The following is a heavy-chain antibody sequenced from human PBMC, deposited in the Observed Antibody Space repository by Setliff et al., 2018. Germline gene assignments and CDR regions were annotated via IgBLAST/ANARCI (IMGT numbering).Heavy chain of an antibody. CDR3: ARERAYDGINYYGMDV. J-gene: IGHJ6*01. CDR2: ISGGNGNT. D-gene: IGHD3-22*01. CDR1: GYTFTNYA. Sequence: ASVKVSCKASGYTFTNYAMHWVRQAPGQRFEWLGWISGGNGNTKYSQKFQGRVTITRDTSASTGYMELSSLRSEDTAVYYCARERAYDGINYYGMDVWGQGTTVTVSS. V-gene: IGHV1-3*01.